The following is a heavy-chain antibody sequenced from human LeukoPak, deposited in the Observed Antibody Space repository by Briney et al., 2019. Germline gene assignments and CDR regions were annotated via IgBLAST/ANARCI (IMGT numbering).Heavy chain of an antibody. CDR1: GFTFSSYG. D-gene: IGHD7-27*01. Sequence: PGGSLRLSCAASGFTFSSYGMHWVRQAPGKGLEWVAVISYDGSNKYYADSVKGRFTISRDNAKNTLYLQMNSLRAEDTAVYYCARDWGLGYFDLWGRGTLVTVSS. V-gene: IGHV3-30*03. CDR3: ARDWGLGYFDL. J-gene: IGHJ2*01. CDR2: ISYDGSNK.